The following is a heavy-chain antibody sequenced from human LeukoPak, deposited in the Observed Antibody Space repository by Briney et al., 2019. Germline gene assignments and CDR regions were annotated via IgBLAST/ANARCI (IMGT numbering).Heavy chain of an antibody. J-gene: IGHJ4*02. CDR1: GFTFTSYA. D-gene: IGHD3-9*01. Sequence: GGSLRLSCAASGFTFTSYALHWVRQAPGKGLEWVALVSHDGSNTYYADSVKGRFTISRDNSKNTLYLQMNSLRAEDTAVYYCARSLRGYDILTGYLYWGQGTLVTVSS. CDR3: ARSLRGYDILTGYLY. V-gene: IGHV3-30-3*01. CDR2: VSHDGSNT.